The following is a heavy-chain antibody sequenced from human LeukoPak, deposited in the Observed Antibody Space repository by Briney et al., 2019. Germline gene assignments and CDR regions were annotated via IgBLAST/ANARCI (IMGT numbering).Heavy chain of an antibody. CDR1: GGSISSYY. CDR2: IYTSGST. J-gene: IGHJ6*03. CDR3: ARVRSGSYADYYYYMDV. D-gene: IGHD1-26*01. V-gene: IGHV4-4*07. Sequence: SETLSLTCTVSGGSISSYYWSWIRQPAGKGLEWIGRIYTSGSTNYNPSLKSRVTMSVDKSKNQFSLKLSSVTAADTAVYYCARVRSGSYADYYYYMDVWGKGTTVTVSS.